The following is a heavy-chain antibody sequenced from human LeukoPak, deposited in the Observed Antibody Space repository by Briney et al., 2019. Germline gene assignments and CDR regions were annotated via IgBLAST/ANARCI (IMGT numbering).Heavy chain of an antibody. D-gene: IGHD6-13*01. J-gene: IGHJ4*02. V-gene: IGHV4-4*07. CDR2: IYTGGST. CDR1: DGSINTYY. Sequence: SETLSLTCTVSDGSINTYYWSWIRQPAGKGLEWIGHIYTGGSTNYNPSLKSRVTISVDTSKNQSSLKLSSVTAADTAVYYCARYSSWYYFDYWGQGTLVTVSS. CDR3: ARYSSWYYFDY.